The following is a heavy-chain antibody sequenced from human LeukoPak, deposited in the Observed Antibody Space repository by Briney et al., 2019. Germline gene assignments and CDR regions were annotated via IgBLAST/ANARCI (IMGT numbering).Heavy chain of an antibody. CDR1: GFTFSSYD. CDR3: AREYRGSSGRAFDY. CDR2: IGTAGDT. J-gene: IGHJ4*02. D-gene: IGHD6-6*01. V-gene: IGHV3-13*01. Sequence: GGSLRLSCAASGFTFSSYDMHWVRQATGKGLEWVSAIGTAGDTYYLGSVKGRFTISRENAKNSLYLQMNSLRAGDTAVYYCAREYRGSSGRAFDYWGQGTLVTVSS.